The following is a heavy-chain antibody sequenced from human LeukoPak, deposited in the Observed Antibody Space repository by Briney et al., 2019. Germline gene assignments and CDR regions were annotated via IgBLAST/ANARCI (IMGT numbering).Heavy chain of an antibody. J-gene: IGHJ4*02. Sequence: GGSLRLSCAASGFTFSSYAMSWVRQAPGKGLEWVSAISGSGGSTYYADSVKGRFTISRDNSKNTPYLQMNSLRAEDTAVYYCAKAPVEMATITVTDYWGQGILVTVSS. D-gene: IGHD5-24*01. CDR2: ISGSGGST. V-gene: IGHV3-23*01. CDR3: AKAPVEMATITVTDY. CDR1: GFTFSSYA.